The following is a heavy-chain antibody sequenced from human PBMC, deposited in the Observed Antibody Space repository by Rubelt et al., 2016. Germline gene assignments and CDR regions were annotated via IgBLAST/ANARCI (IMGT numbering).Heavy chain of an antibody. V-gene: IGHV1-18*01. CDR1: GYTFTSYG. Sequence: QVQLVQSGAEVKKPGASVKVSCKASGYTFTSYGIIWVRRAPGQGLEWMGWINTYNDKTNYPQKCQGRVSMTTDSSTSTAYMELRGLRSEDTAVYDCAGLQYSSGWYSDYWGQGTLVTVSS. CDR2: INTYNDKT. CDR3: AGLQYSSGWYSDY. J-gene: IGHJ4*02. D-gene: IGHD6-19*01.